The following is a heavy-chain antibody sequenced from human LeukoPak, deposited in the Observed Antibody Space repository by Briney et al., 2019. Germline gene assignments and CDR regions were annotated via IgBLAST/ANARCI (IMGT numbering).Heavy chain of an antibody. CDR3: AREAVTRNYFDY. J-gene: IGHJ4*02. CDR2: VSYEGKSQ. V-gene: IGHV3-30*03. D-gene: IGHD4-17*01. CDR1: GFTFSNYG. Sequence: GGSLRLSCATSGFTFSNYGMHWVRQAPGKGLEWVAVVSYEGKSQYYADSVRGRFTISRDNSKNTLYLQMNSLRGEDAAVYYCAREAVTRNYFDYWGQGTLVTVSS.